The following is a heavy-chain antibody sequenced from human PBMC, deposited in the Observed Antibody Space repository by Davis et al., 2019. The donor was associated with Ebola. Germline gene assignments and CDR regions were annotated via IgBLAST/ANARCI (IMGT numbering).Heavy chain of an antibody. Sequence: ESLKISCAASGFTFSSFCMSWVRQAPGRGLEWVANIKEDGSEKNYVDSVKGRFTISRDNAKNSLYLQMNSLRAEDTAVYYCARTYRFEDGGYFRHFDSWGQGILVTVSS. D-gene: IGHD3-22*01. CDR3: ARTYRFEDGGYFRHFDS. CDR2: IKEDGSEK. CDR1: GFTFSSFC. J-gene: IGHJ4*02. V-gene: IGHV3-7*03.